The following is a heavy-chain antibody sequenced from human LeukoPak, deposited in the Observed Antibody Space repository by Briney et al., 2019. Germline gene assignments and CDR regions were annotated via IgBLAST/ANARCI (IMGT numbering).Heavy chain of an antibody. CDR2: IQYDGNNK. Sequence: GGSLRLSCAASGFTFSDYGMHWVRQASGKGLELVAFIQYDGNNKYYADSVKGRFTISRDNSKNTLYLQMNSLRAEDTAVYYCAKDRLTSAAGLDYWGQGTLVTVSS. V-gene: IGHV3-30*02. CDR1: GFTFSDYG. J-gene: IGHJ4*02. CDR3: AKDRLTSAAGLDY. D-gene: IGHD6-13*01.